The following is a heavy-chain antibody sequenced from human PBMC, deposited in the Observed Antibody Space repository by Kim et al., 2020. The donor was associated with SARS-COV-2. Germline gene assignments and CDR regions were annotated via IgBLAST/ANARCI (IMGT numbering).Heavy chain of an antibody. J-gene: IGHJ5*02. CDR2: ISSSGSTI. D-gene: IGHD5-12*01. Sequence: GGSLRLSCAASGFTFSSYEMNWVRQAPGKGLEWVSYISSSGSTIYYADSVKGRFTISRDNAKNSLYLQMNSLRAEDTAVYYCAGEKYSTMGFDPWGQGTLVTVSS. V-gene: IGHV3-48*03. CDR3: AGEKYSTMGFDP. CDR1: GFTFSSYE.